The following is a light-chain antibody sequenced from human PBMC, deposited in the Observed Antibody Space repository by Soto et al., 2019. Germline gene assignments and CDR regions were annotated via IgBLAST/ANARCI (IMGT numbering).Light chain of an antibody. CDR1: QSVSSSY. V-gene: IGKV3D-7*01. CDR3: QQDYTRFT. Sequence: PGERVTLSCRASQSVSSSYLTWYQQKPGQAPRLLMYGASTRATSIPARFSGSGSGTDFTLTISSLQPEDFAVYYCQQDYTRFTFGPGTKVDIK. J-gene: IGKJ3*01. CDR2: GAS.